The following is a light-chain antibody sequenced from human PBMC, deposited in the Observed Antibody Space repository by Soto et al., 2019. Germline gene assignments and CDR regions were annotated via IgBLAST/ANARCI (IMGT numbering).Light chain of an antibody. CDR3: QQYDNWPQT. Sequence: IVVTRAPATMSVSPGERPTLSCMASHSVSSYLARYQQKPGQAPRLLIYGASTRATGIPDRFSGSGSGTEFTLTISSLQSVDFAVYYCQQYDNWPQTFGQGTKVDIK. J-gene: IGKJ1*01. CDR2: GAS. V-gene: IGKV3-15*01. CDR1: HSVSSY.